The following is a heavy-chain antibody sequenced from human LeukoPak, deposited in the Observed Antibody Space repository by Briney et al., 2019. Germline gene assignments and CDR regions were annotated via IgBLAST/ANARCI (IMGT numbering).Heavy chain of an antibody. Sequence: SVKVSXKASGGTFSSYATSWVRQAPGQGLEWMGRIIPIFGTANYAQKFQGRVTITTDESTSTAYMELSSLRSEDTAVYYCARDLGDSYYYDSSGPSGVWYFDYWGQGTLVTVSS. J-gene: IGHJ4*02. D-gene: IGHD3-22*01. CDR3: ARDLGDSYYYDSSGPSGVWYFDY. CDR2: IIPIFGTA. CDR1: GGTFSSYA. V-gene: IGHV1-69*05.